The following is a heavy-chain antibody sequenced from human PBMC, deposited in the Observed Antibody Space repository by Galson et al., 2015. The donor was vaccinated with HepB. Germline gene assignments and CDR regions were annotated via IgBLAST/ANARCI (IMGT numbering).Heavy chain of an antibody. V-gene: IGHV4-34*01. D-gene: IGHD3-3*01. J-gene: IGHJ4*02. CDR1: GGSFSGYY. Sequence: ETLSLTCAVYGGSFSGYYWSWIRQPPGKGLEWIGEINHSGSTNYNPSLKSRVTISVDTSKNQFSLKLSSVTAADTAVYYRARERNYDFWSGYYSSVFGYWGQGTLVTVSS. CDR3: ARERNYDFWSGYYSSVFGY. CDR2: INHSGST.